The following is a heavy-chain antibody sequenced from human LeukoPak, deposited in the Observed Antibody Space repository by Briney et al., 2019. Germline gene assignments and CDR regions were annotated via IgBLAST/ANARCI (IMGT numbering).Heavy chain of an antibody. D-gene: IGHD2-2*01. CDR2: IYYSGST. Sequence: SETLSLTCTVSGGPINKYYWNWIPQPPGKGLEGIGYIYYSGSTNYNPSLKSRVTISVDTYKNQFSLKLSSVTAADTAVYYCARVHTSFDAFDIWGQGTMVTVSS. CDR3: ARVHTSFDAFDI. V-gene: IGHV4-59*01. CDR1: GGPINKYY. J-gene: IGHJ3*02.